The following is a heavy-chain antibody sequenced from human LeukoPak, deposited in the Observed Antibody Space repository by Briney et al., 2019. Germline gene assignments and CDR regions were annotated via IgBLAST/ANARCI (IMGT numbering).Heavy chain of an antibody. CDR3: AREKTSYYYDSSGYYYYYGMDV. Sequence: SVKVSCKASGGTFSSYAISWVRQAPGQGLEWMGRIIPILGIANYAQKFQGRVTITADKSTSAAYMELSSLRSEDTAVYYCAREKTSYYYDSSGYYYYYGMDVWGQGTTVTVSS. CDR2: IIPILGIA. D-gene: IGHD3-22*01. CDR1: GGTFSSYA. J-gene: IGHJ6*02. V-gene: IGHV1-69*04.